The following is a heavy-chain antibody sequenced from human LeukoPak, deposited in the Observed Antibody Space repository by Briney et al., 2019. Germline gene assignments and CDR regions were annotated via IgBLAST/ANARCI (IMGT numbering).Heavy chain of an antibody. J-gene: IGHJ5*02. CDR2: ISHSGST. Sequence: PSETLSLTCAVYGGSFSDYFWSWIRQPPGKGLEWIGEISHSGSTTYNPSLRSRVTISGGTSKKQFSLKLSSVTAADTAVYYCARAMTTVTSGWFDPWGQGTLVTVSS. D-gene: IGHD4-17*01. V-gene: IGHV4-34*01. CDR1: GGSFSDYF. CDR3: ARAMTTVTSGWFDP.